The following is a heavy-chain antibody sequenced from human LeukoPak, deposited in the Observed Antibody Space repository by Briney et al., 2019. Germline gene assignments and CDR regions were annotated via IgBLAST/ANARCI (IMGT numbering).Heavy chain of an antibody. J-gene: IGHJ4*02. Sequence: GGSLRLSCAASGFTFSSYAMSWVRQAPGKGLEGVSAISGSGGSTYYADSVKGRFTISRDNSENTVFLQMNSLRAEDTAVYYCAREPEAWPPPWRWGQGTLVTVSS. CDR3: AREPEAWPPPWR. CDR1: GFTFSSYA. CDR2: ISGSGGST. D-gene: IGHD3-3*01. V-gene: IGHV3-23*01.